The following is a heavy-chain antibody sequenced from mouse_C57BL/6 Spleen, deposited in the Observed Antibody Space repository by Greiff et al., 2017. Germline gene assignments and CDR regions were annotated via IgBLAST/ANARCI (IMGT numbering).Heavy chain of an antibody. Sequence: EVKLVESGGGLVKPGGSLTLSCAASGFTFSDYGMHWVRQAPEKGLEWVAYISSGSSTIYYAATVKGRFTIYRDNAKNTLFLQMDGLRSEDRARYYCARRGLRRGEDDFDYWGQGTTLTVSS. CDR3: ARRGLRRGEDDFDY. V-gene: IGHV5-17*01. J-gene: IGHJ2*01. CDR1: GFTFSDYG. CDR2: ISSGSSTI. D-gene: IGHD2-4*01.